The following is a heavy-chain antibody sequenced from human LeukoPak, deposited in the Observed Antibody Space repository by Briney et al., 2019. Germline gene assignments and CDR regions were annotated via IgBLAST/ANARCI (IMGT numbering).Heavy chain of an antibody. J-gene: IGHJ6*02. CDR3: ARDRTTVTTGYYGMDV. CDR1: GYTFTGYY. CDR2: INPNTGVT. V-gene: IGHV1-2*02. Sequence: ASVKVSCKASGYTFTGYYMHWVRQAPGQGLEWMGWINPNTGVTNYAQKFQGRVTLTRDTSIITAYMELTRLRSDDTAMYYCARDRTTVTTGYYGMDVWGQGTTLTVSS. D-gene: IGHD4-17*01.